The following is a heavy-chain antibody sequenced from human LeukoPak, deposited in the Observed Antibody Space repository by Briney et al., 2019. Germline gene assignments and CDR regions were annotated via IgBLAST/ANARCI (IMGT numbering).Heavy chain of an antibody. Sequence: GKSLRLSCAASGFTLGSFWMSWVRQAPGKGLEWVANINRDGSERYYVDSVKGRFTISRDNARNSLYLEMNSLSVEDTGVYYCARDLMIVVVAYYYGMDVWGQGTTVTVSS. CDR1: GFTLGSFW. V-gene: IGHV3-7*01. CDR3: ARDLMIVVVAYYYGMDV. CDR2: INRDGSER. J-gene: IGHJ6*02. D-gene: IGHD3-22*01.